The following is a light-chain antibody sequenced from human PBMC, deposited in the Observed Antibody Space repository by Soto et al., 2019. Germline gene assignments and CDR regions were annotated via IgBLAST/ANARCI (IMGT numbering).Light chain of an antibody. CDR1: QTISTW. J-gene: IGKJ1*01. Sequence: DIQMTQSPSTLSASVGDRVTITCRASQTISTWLAWYQQKPGKAPKILIYDASSLESGVPSRFSGSGSGTDLTLTISSLQPDDFATYYCQQFNSYSRTFGQGTKVDI. CDR2: DAS. CDR3: QQFNSYSRT. V-gene: IGKV1-5*01.